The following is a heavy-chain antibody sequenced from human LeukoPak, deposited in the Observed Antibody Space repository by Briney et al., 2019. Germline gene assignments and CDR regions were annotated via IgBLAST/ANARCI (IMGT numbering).Heavy chain of an antibody. J-gene: IGHJ4*02. CDR3: AKRGVVIRVILVGFHKEAYYFDS. D-gene: IGHD3-10*01. CDR1: GITLSNYG. V-gene: IGHV3-23*01. CDR2: LSGSGGGT. Sequence: GGSLRLSCAVSGITLSNYGMSWVRQAPGKGLEWVAGLSGSGGGTNYADSVKGQFTISRDNAKNRLYLQMNSLRAEDTAVYFCAKRGVVIRVILVGFHKEAYYFDSWGQGALVTVSS.